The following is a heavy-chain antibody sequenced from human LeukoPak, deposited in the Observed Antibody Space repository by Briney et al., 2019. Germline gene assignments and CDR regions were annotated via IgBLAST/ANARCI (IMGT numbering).Heavy chain of an antibody. J-gene: IGHJ3*02. CDR2: IYASGSS. CDR3: ARPFYTGSAWHAFDI. CDR1: GDSIISYY. V-gene: IGHV4-59*08. D-gene: IGHD1-26*01. Sequence: SETLSLTCTVSGDSIISYYWNWIRQPPGKGLEWIGYIYASGSSNYNPSLKSRVTISVDTSKKQVSLKLSSVTAADTAVYYCARPFYTGSAWHAFDIWGQGTMVTVSS.